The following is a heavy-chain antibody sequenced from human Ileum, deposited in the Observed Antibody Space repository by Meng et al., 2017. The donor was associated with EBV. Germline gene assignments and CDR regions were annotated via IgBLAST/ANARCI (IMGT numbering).Heavy chain of an antibody. CDR2: ISANNGDR. CDR3: ARKPTSAALDY. D-gene: IGHD6-13*01. V-gene: IGHV1-18*01. CDR1: GFTFTNYG. J-gene: IGHJ4*02. Sequence: QVQLFDSGAEVTPPGASVKVSCKASGFTFTNYGFTWVRQAPGQGLEWMGWISANNGDRHYAQKFQDRVTLTTDGYTPTVYMELRSLRSDDTAVYFCARKPTSAALDYWGQGTLVTVSS.